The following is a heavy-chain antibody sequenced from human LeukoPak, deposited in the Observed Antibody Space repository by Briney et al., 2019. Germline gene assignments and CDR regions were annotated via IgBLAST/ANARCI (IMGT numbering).Heavy chain of an antibody. CDR1: GFTFSSYE. Sequence: GGSLRLSCAASGFTFSSYEMNWVRQAPGKGLEWVSGISNGGRSAYYADSVKGRFTISRDNSKNTLYLRMNSLRAEDTAIYYCAKDVGTAALFVWYFDLWGRGTLVTVSS. V-gene: IGHV3-23*01. D-gene: IGHD6-13*01. CDR3: AKDVGTAALFVWYFDL. J-gene: IGHJ2*01. CDR2: ISNGGRSA.